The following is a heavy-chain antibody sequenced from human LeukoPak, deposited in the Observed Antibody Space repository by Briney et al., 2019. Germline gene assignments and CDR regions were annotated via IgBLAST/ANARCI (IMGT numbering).Heavy chain of an antibody. J-gene: IGHJ4*02. CDR2: ISSSSSYI. CDR3: ARVDFRSGYVFDY. V-gene: IGHV3-21*01. Sequence: GGSLRLSCAASGFTFSSYSMNWVRQAPGKRLEWVSSISSSSSYIYYADSVKGRFTISRDNAKNSLYLQINSLRAEDTAVYYCARVDFRSGYVFDYWGQGTLVTVSS. CDR1: GFTFSSYS. D-gene: IGHD5-12*01.